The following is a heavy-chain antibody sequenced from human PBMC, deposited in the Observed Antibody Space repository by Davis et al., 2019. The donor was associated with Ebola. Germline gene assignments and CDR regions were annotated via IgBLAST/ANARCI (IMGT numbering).Heavy chain of an antibody. CDR3: AKSFSSSPRLRYYYGMDV. CDR2: ISSDGSYI. J-gene: IGHJ6*02. CDR1: GFTVSTYY. D-gene: IGHD6-6*01. V-gene: IGHV3-21*04. Sequence: GESLKISCEASGFTVSTYYMNWVRQAPGKGLEWVSSISSDGSYIFYADSVKGRFTISRDNSKNTLYLQMNSLRAEDTAVYYCAKSFSSSPRLRYYYGMDVWGQGTTVTVSS.